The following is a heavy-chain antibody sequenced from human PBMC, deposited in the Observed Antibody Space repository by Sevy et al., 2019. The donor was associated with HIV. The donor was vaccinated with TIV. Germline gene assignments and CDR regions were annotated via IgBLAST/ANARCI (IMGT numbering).Heavy chain of an antibody. CDR1: GYTFTSYG. CDR3: ARESRWWELLGAKDYFDY. J-gene: IGHJ4*02. Sequence: ASVKVSCKASGYTFTSYGISWVRQAPGQGLEWMGWISAYNGNTNYAQKLQGRVTMTTDTSTSTAYMELRSLRSDDTAVYYCARESRWWELLGAKDYFDYWGQGTLVTVSS. V-gene: IGHV1-18*01. D-gene: IGHD1-26*01. CDR2: ISAYNGNT.